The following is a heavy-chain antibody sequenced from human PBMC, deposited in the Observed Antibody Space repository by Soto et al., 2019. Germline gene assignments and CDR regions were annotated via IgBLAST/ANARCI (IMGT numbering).Heavy chain of an antibody. V-gene: IGHV4-59*08. CDR1: GGSISSYY. D-gene: IGHD6-13*01. CDR2: IYYSGST. J-gene: IGHJ6*03. Sequence: SETLSLTCTVSGGSISSYYWSWIRQPPGKGLEWIGYIYYSGSTNYNPSLKSRVTISVDTSKNQFSLKLSSVTAADTAVYYCASSAAGPFDYYYYMDVWGKGTTVTVSS. CDR3: ASSAAGPFDYYYYMDV.